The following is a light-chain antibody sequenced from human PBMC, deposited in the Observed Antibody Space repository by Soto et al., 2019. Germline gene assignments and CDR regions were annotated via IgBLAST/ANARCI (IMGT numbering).Light chain of an antibody. Sequence: QSALTQPASVSGSPGQSITISCTGTSSDVGSYNLVSWYQQHPGKAPKLMIYEGSKRPSGVSNRFSGSKSGNTASLTISGLQAVDEADYYCCSYAGSSPYVFGSGTKVTV. V-gene: IGLV2-23*01. CDR2: EGS. CDR3: CSYAGSSPYV. J-gene: IGLJ1*01. CDR1: SSDVGSYNL.